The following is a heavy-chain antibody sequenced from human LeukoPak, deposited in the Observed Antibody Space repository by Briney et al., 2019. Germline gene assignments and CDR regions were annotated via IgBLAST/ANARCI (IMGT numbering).Heavy chain of an antibody. Sequence: SETLSLTCTVSGDSVTSTYYWGWIRQPPGMGLEWIGSIYYTGSTYYNPSLQSRVTMSVDTSKNQFSLKLGSVTAADTAVYYCARPGRSSGQVDDWGQGTLVTVSS. CDR2: IYYTGST. V-gene: IGHV4-39*01. CDR3: ARPGRSSGQVDD. CDR1: GDSVTSTYY. J-gene: IGHJ4*02. D-gene: IGHD6-6*01.